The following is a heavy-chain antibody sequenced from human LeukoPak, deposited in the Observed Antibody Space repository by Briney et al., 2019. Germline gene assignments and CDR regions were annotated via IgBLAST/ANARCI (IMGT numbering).Heavy chain of an antibody. V-gene: IGHV5-51*01. CDR2: IYPGDSDT. Sequence: GESLKISCKGSGYSFTSYWIGWVRQMPGKGLEWMGIIYPGDSDTRYSPSFQGQVTISADKSISTAYLQWSSLKASDTAMCYCARQLVSPPPYYYYMDVWGKGTTVTVSS. J-gene: IGHJ6*03. CDR3: ARQLVSPPPYYYYMDV. D-gene: IGHD6-6*01. CDR1: GYSFTSYW.